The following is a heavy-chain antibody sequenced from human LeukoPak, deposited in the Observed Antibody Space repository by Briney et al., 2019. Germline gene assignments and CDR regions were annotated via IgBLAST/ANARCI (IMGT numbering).Heavy chain of an antibody. D-gene: IGHD5-18*01. CDR2: IYYSGSI. Sequence: SQTLSLTCTVSGGSISRGGYYWSWIRQHPGKGLEYIGYIYYSGSIYYNPSLKSRVTISLDPSKNQFSLKLSSVTAADTAVYYCARDRGYSYGCDAFDIWGQGTMVTVSS. CDR3: ARDRGYSYGCDAFDI. J-gene: IGHJ3*02. CDR1: GGSISRGGYY. V-gene: IGHV4-31*03.